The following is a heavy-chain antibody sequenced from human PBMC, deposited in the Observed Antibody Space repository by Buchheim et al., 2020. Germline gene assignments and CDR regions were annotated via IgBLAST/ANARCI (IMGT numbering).Heavy chain of an antibody. Sequence: EVQLVESGGGLVQPGGSLRLSCAASGFTVSSNYMSWVRQAPGKGLEWVSVIYSGGSTYYADSVKGRFTISRDNSKPTLYLQMNSLRAEDTAVYYCARGSLELLYYGMDVWGQGTT. J-gene: IGHJ6*02. D-gene: IGHD1-26*01. V-gene: IGHV3-66*02. CDR3: ARGSLELLYYGMDV. CDR1: GFTVSSNY. CDR2: IYSGGST.